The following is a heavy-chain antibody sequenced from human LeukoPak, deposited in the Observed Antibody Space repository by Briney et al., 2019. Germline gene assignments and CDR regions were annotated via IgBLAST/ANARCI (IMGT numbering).Heavy chain of an antibody. CDR2: INPNSGGT. J-gene: IGHJ4*02. CDR1: GYTFTGYY. CDR3: ARGVVVVAATLVWYFDY. Sequence: RASVKVSCKASGYTFTGYYMHWVRQAPGQGLEWMGWINPNSGGTNYAQKFQGRVTMTRDTSISTAYMELSRLRSDDTAVYYCARGVVVVAATLVWYFDYWGQGTLVTVSS. V-gene: IGHV1-2*02. D-gene: IGHD2-15*01.